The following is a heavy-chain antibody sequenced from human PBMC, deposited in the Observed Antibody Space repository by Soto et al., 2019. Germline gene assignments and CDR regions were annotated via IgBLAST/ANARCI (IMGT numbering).Heavy chain of an antibody. D-gene: IGHD3-22*01. V-gene: IGHV3-15*07. CDR2: IKSKTDGGTT. J-gene: IGHJ4*02. CDR3: ATEVFHNYDGIGSSDY. CDR1: GFTFSNAW. Sequence: EVRLVESGGGLVKPGESLRLSCAASGFTFSNAWMNWVRQAPGKGLEWVGRIKSKTDGGTTDYAAPVKGRFTISRDDSKNTLYLQMGSLKTEYTAVYYCATEVFHNYDGIGSSDYWGQRTLVTVSS.